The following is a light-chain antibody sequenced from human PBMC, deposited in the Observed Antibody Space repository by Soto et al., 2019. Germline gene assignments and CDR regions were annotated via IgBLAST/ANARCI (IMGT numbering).Light chain of an antibody. J-gene: IGKJ4*01. V-gene: IGKV3-11*01. CDR3: QQRSNWPL. CDR2: DAS. CDR1: QSVSSY. Sequence: EIVLTQSPATLSLSPGERATLSCRASQSVSSYLAWYQQKPGQAPRLLIYDASNRATGIPARFSGSGSGTDFTLTISSLEPEEFAVYYCQQRSNWPLFGGGTKVDIK.